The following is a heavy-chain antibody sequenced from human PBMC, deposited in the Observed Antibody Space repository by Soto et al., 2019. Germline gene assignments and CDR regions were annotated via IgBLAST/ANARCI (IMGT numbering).Heavy chain of an antibody. CDR3: AAGRTIYDYIWGSWAR. D-gene: IGHD3-16*01. V-gene: IGHV3-7*01. J-gene: IGHJ4*02. CDR2: IKQDGSEK. Sequence: HPGGSLRLSCAASGFTFSSYWMSWVRQAPGKGLEWVANIKQDGSEKYYVDSVKGRFTISRDNAKNSLYLQMNSLRAEDTAVYYCAAGRTIYDYIWGSWARWGQGTLVTVSS. CDR1: GFTFSSYW.